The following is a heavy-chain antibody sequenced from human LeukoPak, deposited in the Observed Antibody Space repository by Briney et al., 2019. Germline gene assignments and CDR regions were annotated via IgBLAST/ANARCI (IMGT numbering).Heavy chain of an antibody. J-gene: IGHJ4*02. Sequence: GGSLRLSCAASGFTFGSYAMSWVRQAPGKGLEWVSSISGSGASTYYADSVKGRFTISRDNSKNTLYLQMSSLRAEDTAVYYCAKDPGGHGDYRNPRTYWGQGTLVTVSP. V-gene: IGHV3-23*01. CDR1: GFTFGSYA. CDR3: AKDPGGHGDYRNPRTY. CDR2: ISGSGAST. D-gene: IGHD4-17*01.